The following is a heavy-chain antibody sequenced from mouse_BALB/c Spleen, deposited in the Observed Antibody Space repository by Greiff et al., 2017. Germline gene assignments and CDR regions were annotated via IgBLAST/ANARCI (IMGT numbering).Heavy chain of an antibody. CDR1: GFNIKDYY. D-gene: IGHD2-1*01. Sequence: VHVKQSGAELVRSGASVKLSCTASGFNIKDYYMHWVKQRPEQGLEWIGWIDPENGDTEYAPKFQGKATVTADTSSNTAYLQLSSLTCEATAVYYGNGGHLYYGNSFAYWGQGTLVTVSA. CDR3: NGGHLYYGNSFAY. CDR2: IDPENGDT. J-gene: IGHJ3*01. V-gene: IGHV14-4*02.